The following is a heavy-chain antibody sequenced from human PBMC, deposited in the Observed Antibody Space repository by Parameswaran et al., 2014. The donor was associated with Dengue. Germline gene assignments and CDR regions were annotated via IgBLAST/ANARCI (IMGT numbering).Heavy chain of an antibody. V-gene: IGHV4-38-2*02. Sequence: LSCTVSGYSISSGYYWGWIRQPPGKGLEWIGSIYHSGSTYYNPSLKSRVTISVDTSKNQFSLKLSSVTAADTAVYYCARGDYYDSSGYDHAFDIWGQGTMVTVSS. CDR3: ARGDYYDSSGYDHAFDI. J-gene: IGHJ3*02. CDR2: IYHSGST. D-gene: IGHD3-22*01. CDR1: GYSISSGYY.